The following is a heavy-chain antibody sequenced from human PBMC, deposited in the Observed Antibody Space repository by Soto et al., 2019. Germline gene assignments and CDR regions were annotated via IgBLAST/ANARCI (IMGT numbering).Heavy chain of an antibody. J-gene: IGHJ4*02. V-gene: IGHV3-23*01. CDR2: IRKNDGNT. CDR1: GGPFGAFG. CDR3: AKGAWLDS. Sequence: GGSQSDCWGAAGGPFGAFGGSWVRPAPGKGLEWVSVIRKNDGNTHYADSVKGRFTISRDNSKNTLYLQMISLRAEDTALYYCAKGAWLDSWGQGSLVTVSS.